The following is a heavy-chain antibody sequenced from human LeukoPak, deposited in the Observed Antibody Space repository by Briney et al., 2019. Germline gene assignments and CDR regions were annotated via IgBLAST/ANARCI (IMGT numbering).Heavy chain of an antibody. D-gene: IGHD2-2*01. CDR2: ISAYNGNT. J-gene: IGHJ4*02. Sequence: ASVKVSCKASGGTFSSYAISWVRQAPGQGLEWMGWISAYNGNTNYAQKLQGRVTMTTDTSTSTAYMELRSLRSDDTAVYYCARSQVVPAATNFDYWGQGTLVTVSS. CDR3: ARSQVVPAATNFDY. CDR1: GGTFSSYA. V-gene: IGHV1-18*01.